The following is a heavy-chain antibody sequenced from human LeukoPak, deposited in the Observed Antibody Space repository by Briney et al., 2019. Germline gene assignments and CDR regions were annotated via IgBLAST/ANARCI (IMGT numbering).Heavy chain of an antibody. D-gene: IGHD3-10*01. J-gene: IGHJ4*02. CDR2: IYYSGST. CDR1: GGSISSYY. CDR3: ARAGKNYYGSGTDYYFDY. Sequence: SETLSLTCTVSGGSISSYYWSWIRQPPGKGLEWIGYIYYSGSTNYNPSLKSRVTISVDTSKNQFSLKLSSVTAADTAVYYCARAGKNYYGSGTDYYFDYWGQGTLVTVSS. V-gene: IGHV4-59*01.